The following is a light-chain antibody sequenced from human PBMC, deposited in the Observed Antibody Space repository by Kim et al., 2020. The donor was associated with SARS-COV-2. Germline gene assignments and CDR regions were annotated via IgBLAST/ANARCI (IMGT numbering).Light chain of an antibody. V-gene: IGKV1-5*03. CDR3: QQYNSYPLT. Sequence: ASVGDRVTITCRASQSISSWLAWYQPKPGKAPNLLIYKASSLESGVPSRFSGSGSGTEFTLTISSLQPDDFATDYCQQYNSYPLTFGQGTTVDIK. CDR1: QSISSW. CDR2: KAS. J-gene: IGKJ1*01.